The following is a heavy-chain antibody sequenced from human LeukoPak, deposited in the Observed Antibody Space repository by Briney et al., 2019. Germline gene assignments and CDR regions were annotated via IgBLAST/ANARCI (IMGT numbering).Heavy chain of an antibody. J-gene: IGHJ3*02. CDR1: GYTFTRYD. CDR3: ARDLHHRGYYDTSGPYGI. D-gene: IGHD3-22*01. V-gene: IGHV1-46*01. CDR2: INPSGGST. Sequence: ASVKVSCKASGYTFTRYDIHWVRQAPGQGLEWMGIINPSGGSTSYAQKFQGRVTMTRDTSTSPVYMELSSLRSEDTAVYYCARDLHHRGYYDTSGPYGIWGQGTLVTVSS.